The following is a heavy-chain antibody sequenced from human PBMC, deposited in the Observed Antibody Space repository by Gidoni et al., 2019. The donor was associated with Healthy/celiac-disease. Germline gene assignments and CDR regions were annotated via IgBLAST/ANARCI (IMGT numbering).Heavy chain of an antibody. CDR1: GFSLSTSGVG. V-gene: IGHV2-5*02. D-gene: IGHD2-15*01. CDR2: IYWDDDK. J-gene: IGHJ6*02. Sequence: QITLKESGPTLVKPTQTLTLTCTFSGFSLSTSGVGVGWIRQPPGKALEWLALIYWDDDKRYSPSLKSRLTITKDTSKNQVVLTMTNMDPVDTATYYCAHSLGYCSGGSCYGSYYYYYGMDVWGQGTTVTVSS. CDR3: AHSLGYCSGGSCYGSYYYYYGMDV.